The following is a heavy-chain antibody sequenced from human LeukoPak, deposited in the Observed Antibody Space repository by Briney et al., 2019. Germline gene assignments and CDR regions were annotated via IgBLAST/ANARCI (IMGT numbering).Heavy chain of an antibody. J-gene: IGHJ4*02. V-gene: IGHV4-59*01. D-gene: IGHD1-7*01. CDR2: IHHTGKN. CDR1: GGSISSYY. Sequence: SETLSLTCTVSGGSISSYYWSWIRQPPGKGLEWIGYIHHTGKNWYNPPLQSRVTLSVDTSKSEFSLRLNSVTAADTAVYYCAKWHEKLLAFDSWGQGTLVTVSS. CDR3: AKWHEKLLAFDS.